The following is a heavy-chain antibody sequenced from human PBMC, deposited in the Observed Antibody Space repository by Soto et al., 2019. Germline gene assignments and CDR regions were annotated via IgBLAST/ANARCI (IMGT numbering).Heavy chain of an antibody. Sequence: GGSLLLSCPAYGFTLSSYGMHWARQAPCTWLEWVAVISYDGSNKYYAASVKGRFTISRDNSKNTLYLQMNSLRAEDTAVYYCAKDLKHIVVVTAIQPFDYWGQGTLVTVSS. CDR3: AKDLKHIVVVTAIQPFDY. D-gene: IGHD2-21*02. CDR2: ISYDGSNK. V-gene: IGHV3-30*18. CDR1: GFTLSSYG. J-gene: IGHJ4*02.